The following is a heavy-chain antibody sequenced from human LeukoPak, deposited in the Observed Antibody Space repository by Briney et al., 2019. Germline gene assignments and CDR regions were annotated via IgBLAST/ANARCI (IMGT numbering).Heavy chain of an antibody. CDR2: IYSSGST. CDR3: ARDLERYCSGGSCYSYGDWFDP. D-gene: IGHD2-15*01. CDR1: GGSISSYY. J-gene: IGHJ5*02. Sequence: PSETLSLTCTVSGGSISSYYWSWIRQPAGKGLEWIGRIYSSGSTNYNPSLKSRVTISVDTSKNQFSLKLSSVTAADTAVYYCARDLERYCSGGSCYSYGDWFDPWGQGTLVTVSS. V-gene: IGHV4-4*07.